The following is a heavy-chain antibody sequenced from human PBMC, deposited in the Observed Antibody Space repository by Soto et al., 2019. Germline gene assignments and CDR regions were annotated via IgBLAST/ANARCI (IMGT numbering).Heavy chain of an antibody. CDR3: AKDGRIYDFWSGYYMVY. J-gene: IGHJ4*02. Sequence: PGGSLRLSCAASGFTFSSYGMHWVRQAPGKGLEWVAVISYDGSNKYYADSVKGRFTISRDNSKNTLYLQMNSLRAEDTAVYYCAKDGRIYDFWSGYYMVYWGQGTLVTVSS. CDR1: GFTFSSYG. CDR2: ISYDGSNK. D-gene: IGHD3-3*01. V-gene: IGHV3-30*18.